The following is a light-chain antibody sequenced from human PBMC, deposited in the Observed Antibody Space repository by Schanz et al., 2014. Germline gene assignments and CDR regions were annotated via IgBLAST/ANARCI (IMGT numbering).Light chain of an antibody. J-gene: IGLJ3*02. Sequence: QAVVTQEPSLTVSPGGTVTLTCGSSTGAVTSGHYPYWFQQKPGQAPRTLIYDRSNTHSWTPARFSGSLLGGKAALTLSGAQPEDEAEYYCLLSYSGARVFGGGTKLTVL. CDR2: DRS. V-gene: IGLV7-46*01. CDR1: TGAVTSGHY. CDR3: LLSYSGARV.